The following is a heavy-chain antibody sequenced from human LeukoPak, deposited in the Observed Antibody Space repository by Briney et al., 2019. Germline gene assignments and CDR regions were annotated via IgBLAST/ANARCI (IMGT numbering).Heavy chain of an antibody. D-gene: IGHD2-2*01. CDR3: ARDVVVVPAAMVNAFDI. Sequence: SQTLSLTWTVAGGSISSGDYYWGWLRQPPGKGLEWIGYIYYSGSTYYNPSLKSRVTISVDTSKNQFSLKLSSVTAADTAVYYCARDVVVVPAAMVNAFDIWGQGTMVTVSS. CDR2: IYYSGST. CDR1: GGSISSGDYY. V-gene: IGHV4-30-4*01. J-gene: IGHJ3*02.